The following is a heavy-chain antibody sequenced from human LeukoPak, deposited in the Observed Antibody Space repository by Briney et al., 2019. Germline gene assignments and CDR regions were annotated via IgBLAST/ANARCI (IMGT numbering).Heavy chain of an antibody. CDR3: ARRTWGGSYHPYYFDY. J-gene: IGHJ4*02. CDR1: GGSISSSSYY. D-gene: IGHD1-26*01. Sequence: SETLSLTCTVSGGSISSSSYYWGWIRQPPGKGLEWIGSVYYSGSTYYNPSLQSRVTISVDTSKNQFSLQLTSVTAADTAVYYCARRTWGGSYHPYYFDYWGQGILVPVSS. CDR2: VYYSGST. V-gene: IGHV4-39*01.